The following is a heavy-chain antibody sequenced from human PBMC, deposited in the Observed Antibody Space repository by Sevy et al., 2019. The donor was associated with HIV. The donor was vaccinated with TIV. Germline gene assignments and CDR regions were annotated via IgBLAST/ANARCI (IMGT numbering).Heavy chain of an antibody. CDR2: ISSSSSYI. Sequence: GGSLRLSCAASGFTFSSYSMNWVRQAPGKVLEWVSSISSSSSYIYYADSVKGRFTISRDNAKNSLYLQMNSLRAEDTAVYYCARDKVFGEPPYAFDIWGQGTMVTVSS. V-gene: IGHV3-21*01. J-gene: IGHJ3*02. CDR3: ARDKVFGEPPYAFDI. CDR1: GFTFSSYS. D-gene: IGHD3-10*02.